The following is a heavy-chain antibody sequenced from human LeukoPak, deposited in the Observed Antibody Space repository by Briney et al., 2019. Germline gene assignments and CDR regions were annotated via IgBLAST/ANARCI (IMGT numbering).Heavy chain of an antibody. J-gene: IGHJ3*02. CDR2: DGSGT. CDR1: GFTFSGHW. CDR3: ARAPTMIVVVITTFPAFDI. D-gene: IGHD3-22*01. V-gene: IGHV3-74*01. Sequence: GGSLRLSCAASGFTFSGHWMFWVRQAPGKGLEWVSSDGSGTGYTDSVKGRFTISRDNSKNTLYLQMNSLRAEDTAVYYCARAPTMIVVVITTFPAFDIWGQGTMVTVSS.